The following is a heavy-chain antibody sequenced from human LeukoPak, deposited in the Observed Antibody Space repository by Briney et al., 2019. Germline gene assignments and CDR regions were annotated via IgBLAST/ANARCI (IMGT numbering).Heavy chain of an antibody. D-gene: IGHD3-3*01. J-gene: IGHJ4*02. CDR1: GYTFTGYY. CDR2: INPNSGGT. CDR3: ARVDSGLRITIFGVVPHFDY. Sequence: ASVKVSCKASGYTFTGYYMHWVRQAPGQGLEWMGWINPNSGGTNYAQKFQGRVTMTRDTSISTAYMELSRLRSDDTAVYYCARVDSGLRITIFGVVPHFDYWGQGTLVTVSS. V-gene: IGHV1-2*02.